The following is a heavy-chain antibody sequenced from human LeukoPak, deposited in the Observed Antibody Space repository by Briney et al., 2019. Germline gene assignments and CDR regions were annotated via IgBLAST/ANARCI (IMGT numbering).Heavy chain of an antibody. J-gene: IGHJ4*02. CDR1: GGSFSGYY. Sequence: SETLSLTCAVYGGSFSGYYWSWIRQPPGKGLEWIGEINHSGSTNYNPSLKSRVTISVDTSKNQFSLKLSSVTAADTAVYYCARDIGIAVAGPFDYWGQGTLVTVSS. CDR2: INHSGST. D-gene: IGHD6-19*01. CDR3: ARDIGIAVAGPFDY. V-gene: IGHV4-34*01.